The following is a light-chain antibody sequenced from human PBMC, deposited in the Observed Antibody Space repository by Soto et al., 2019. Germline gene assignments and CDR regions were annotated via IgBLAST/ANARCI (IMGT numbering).Light chain of an antibody. CDR2: GAS. CDR3: QQYNDWPPRNT. Sequence: EIVMTQSPATLSVFPGERVTLSCRASQSVSSNLAWYQHKPGQAPRLLIYGASTRATGIPARFSGSGSGTEFTLTISSLQSEDFAVYFCQQYNDWPPRNTFGQGTKLEIK. V-gene: IGKV3-15*01. CDR1: QSVSSN. J-gene: IGKJ2*01.